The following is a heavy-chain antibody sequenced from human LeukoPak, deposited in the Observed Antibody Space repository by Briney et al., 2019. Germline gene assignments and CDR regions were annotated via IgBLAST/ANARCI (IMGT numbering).Heavy chain of an antibody. CDR1: GFTFSSYS. D-gene: IGHD3-9*01. CDR2: ISSSSSTI. CDR3: ARDRSALRYFDWLFSN. J-gene: IGHJ4*02. V-gene: IGHV3-48*01. Sequence: GGSLRLSCAASGFTFSSYSMNWVRQAPGKGLEWVSSISSSSSTIYYADSVKGRFTISRDNYKNTLYLQMNSLRLDDTAVYYCARDRSALRYFDWLFSNWGQGTLVTVSS.